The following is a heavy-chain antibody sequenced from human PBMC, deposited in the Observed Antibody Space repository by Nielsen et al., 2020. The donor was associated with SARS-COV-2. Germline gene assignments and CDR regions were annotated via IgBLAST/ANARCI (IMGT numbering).Heavy chain of an antibody. D-gene: IGHD7-27*01. CDR3: ASTLGP. Sequence: ASVKVSCKASGNTFTTIVMHWVRQAPGQRLEWVGWIHAGNGNTQYSRKFQDRVTITRDTSASTVYMELSSLRSEDSAVYYCASTLGPWGQETLVTVSS. V-gene: IGHV1-3*01. CDR1: GNTFTTIV. J-gene: IGHJ4*02. CDR2: IHAGNGNT.